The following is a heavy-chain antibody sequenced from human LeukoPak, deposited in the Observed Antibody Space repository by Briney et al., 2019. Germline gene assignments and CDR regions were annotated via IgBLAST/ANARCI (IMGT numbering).Heavy chain of an antibody. CDR1: GDSLSSGSYY. CDR3: ARGDSSSWYSNRFDP. CDR2: IYTSGGT. D-gene: IGHD6-13*01. Sequence: PSETLSLTCTVSGDSLSSGSYYWNWIRQPAGKGLEWIGRIYTSGGTNYSPSLKSRVTISLDMSKNQFSLELSSVTAADTAVYYCARGDSSSWYSNRFDPWGQGTLVTLSS. V-gene: IGHV4-61*02. J-gene: IGHJ5*02.